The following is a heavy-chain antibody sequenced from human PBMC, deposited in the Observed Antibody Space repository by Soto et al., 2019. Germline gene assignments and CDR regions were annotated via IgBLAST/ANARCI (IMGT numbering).Heavy chain of an antibody. J-gene: IGHJ5*02. D-gene: IGHD6-19*01. Sequence: SETLSLTCTVSGGSVSSGSYYWGWMGQRPGKGREWIGYIYYSGSTNYNPSLKRRVTISVDRYKNQYSLKLSSVTAAATAVYYCATDLCPSSGWYGCFDPWGQGTLVTVSS. CDR3: ATDLCPSSGWYGCFDP. CDR1: GGSVSSGSYY. CDR2: IYYSGST. V-gene: IGHV4-61*01.